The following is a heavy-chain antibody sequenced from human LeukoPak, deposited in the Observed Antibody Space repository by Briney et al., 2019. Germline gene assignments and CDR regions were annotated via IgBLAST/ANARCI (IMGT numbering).Heavy chain of an antibody. J-gene: IGHJ6*03. CDR1: GGSFSGYY. V-gene: IGHV4-34*01. CDR3: ARGRIAVAGTYYYYMDV. Sequence: SETLSLTCAVYGGSFSGYYWSWIRQPPGKGLEWIGEVNYSGSTNYNPSLKSRVTISVDTSKNQFSLKLSSVTAADTAVYYCARGRIAVAGTYYYYMDVWGKGTTVTVSS. CDR2: VNYSGST. D-gene: IGHD6-19*01.